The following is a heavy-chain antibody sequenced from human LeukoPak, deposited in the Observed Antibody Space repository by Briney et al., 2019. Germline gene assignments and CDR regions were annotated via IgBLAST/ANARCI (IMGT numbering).Heavy chain of an antibody. D-gene: IGHD2-21*01. Sequence: SETLSLTCAVSGYSISSGYYWGWIRQPPGNGLEWIGSIYHSGSTYYNPSLKSRVTISVDTSKNQFSLKLSSVTAADTAVYYCARYCGGDCSSGLDYWGQGTLVTVSS. J-gene: IGHJ4*02. CDR2: IYHSGST. V-gene: IGHV4-38-2*01. CDR3: ARYCGGDCSSGLDY. CDR1: GYSISSGYY.